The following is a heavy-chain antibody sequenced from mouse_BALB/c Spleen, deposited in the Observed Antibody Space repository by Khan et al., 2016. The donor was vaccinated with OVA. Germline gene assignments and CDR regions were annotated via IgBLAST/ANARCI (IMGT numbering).Heavy chain of an antibody. V-gene: IGHV5-6*01. D-gene: IGHD4-1*01. CDR1: GFTFSSYG. J-gene: IGHJ3*01. CDR3: ASHLTGSFAY. Sequence: EVQLVESGGDLVKPGGSLKLSCAASGFTFSSYGMSWVRQTPDKRLEWVATISSAGDYTYHPENVKGRFTISRDNAKNTLYLQMSSLRSEDTAMFYCASHLTGSFAYWGQGTLVTVSA. CDR2: ISSAGDYT.